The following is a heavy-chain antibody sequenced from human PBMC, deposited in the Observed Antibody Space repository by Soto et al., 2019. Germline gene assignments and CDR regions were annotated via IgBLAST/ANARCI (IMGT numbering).Heavy chain of an antibody. CDR2: VYNSGST. CDR1: GGSFREYY. D-gene: IGHD6-13*01. V-gene: IGHV4-34*10. CDR3: ARYRREAVAGYTLDN. Sequence: SETLSLTCAVNGGSFREYYWSWLRQPPGKGLEWIGDVYNSGSTHYNPSLKSRVTISEDTSKSQFSLKVNSMTAADTAVYYCARYRREAVAGYTLDNWGQGILVTVSS. J-gene: IGHJ4*02.